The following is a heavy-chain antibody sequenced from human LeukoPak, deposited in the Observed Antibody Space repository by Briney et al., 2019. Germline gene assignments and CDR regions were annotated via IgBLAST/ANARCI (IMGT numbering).Heavy chain of an antibody. D-gene: IGHD3-3*01. V-gene: IGHV4-4*07. Sequence: SETLSLTCTVSGGSISSYYWSWIRQPAGKGLEWIGRIYTSGSTNYNPSLKSRVTISVDTSKNQFSLKLSSVTAADTAVYYCARRHYDFWSGYSNWFDPWGQGTLVTVSS. CDR3: ARRHYDFWSGYSNWFDP. CDR1: GGSISSYY. CDR2: IYTSGST. J-gene: IGHJ5*02.